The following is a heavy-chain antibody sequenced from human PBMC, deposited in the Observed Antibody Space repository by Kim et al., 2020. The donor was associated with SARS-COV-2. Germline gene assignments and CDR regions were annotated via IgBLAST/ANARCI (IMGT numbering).Heavy chain of an antibody. Sequence: GGSLRLSCAASGFTFRSYGMHWVRQAPGKGLEWVAVISYDGSNKYYADSVKGRFTISRDNSKNTLYLQMNSLRAEDTAFYYCAKDRKYELLYGGHYYYY. CDR3: AKDRKYELLYGGHYYYY. V-gene: IGHV3-30*18. CDR2: ISYDGSNK. J-gene: IGHJ6*01. CDR1: GFTFRSYG. D-gene: IGHD2-2*02.